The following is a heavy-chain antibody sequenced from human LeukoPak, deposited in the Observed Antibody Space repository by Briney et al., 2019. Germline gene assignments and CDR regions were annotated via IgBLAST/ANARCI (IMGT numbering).Heavy chain of an antibody. CDR1: GFTFRSYG. J-gene: IGHJ3*02. CDR3: AREWRVGATGGRAFDI. CDR2: ISYDGSNK. D-gene: IGHD1-26*01. V-gene: IGHV3-30*19. Sequence: PGGSLRLSCAASGFTFRSYGMHWVRQAPGKGLEWVAVISYDGSNKYYADSVKGRFTISRDNSKNTLYLQMNSLRAEDTAVYYCAREWRVGATGGRAFDIWGQGTMVTVSS.